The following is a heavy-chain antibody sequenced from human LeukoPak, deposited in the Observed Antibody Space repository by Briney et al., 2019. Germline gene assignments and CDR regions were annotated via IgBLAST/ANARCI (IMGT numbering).Heavy chain of an antibody. CDR1: GFTFSSYG. CDR3: AKDSSSWYVIEYYFDY. CDR2: ISYDGSNK. J-gene: IGHJ4*02. D-gene: IGHD6-13*01. Sequence: PGRSLRLSCAASGFTFSSYGMHWVRQAPGKGLEWAAVISYDGSNKYYADSVKGRFTISRDNSKNTLYLQMNSLRAEDTAVYYCAKDSSSWYVIEYYFDYWGQGTLVTVSS. V-gene: IGHV3-30*18.